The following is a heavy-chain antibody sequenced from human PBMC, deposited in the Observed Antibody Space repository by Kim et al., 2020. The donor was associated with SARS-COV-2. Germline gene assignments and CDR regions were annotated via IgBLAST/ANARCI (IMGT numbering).Heavy chain of an antibody. Sequence: GSTNYNPSLKSRVTISVDTSKNQFSLKLSSVTAADTAVYYCARGSTRFDYWGQGTLVTGSS. J-gene: IGHJ4*02. V-gene: IGHV4-34*01. CDR2: GST. CDR3: ARGSTRFDY. D-gene: IGHD4-17*01.